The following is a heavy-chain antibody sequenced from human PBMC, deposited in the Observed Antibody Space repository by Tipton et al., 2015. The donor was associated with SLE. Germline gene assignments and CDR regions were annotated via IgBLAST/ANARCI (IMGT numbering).Heavy chain of an antibody. D-gene: IGHD2-2*02. V-gene: IGHV4-31*03. J-gene: IGHJ4*02. CDR2: IYYSGNT. CDR1: GDSIGSGGYF. Sequence: TLSLTCTVSGDSIGSGGYFWNWIRQHPGKGLGRIGYIYYSGNTYYNPSLKSRVTISVDTSKNHFSLNLSSVTAADTAVYYCARAATAISPFDYWGQGTLVTVSS. CDR3: ARAATAISPFDY.